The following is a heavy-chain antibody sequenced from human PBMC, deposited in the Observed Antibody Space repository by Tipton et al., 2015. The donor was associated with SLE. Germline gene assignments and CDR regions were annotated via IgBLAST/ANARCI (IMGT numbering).Heavy chain of an antibody. CDR3: ASLAYCGGDCYNAFDI. Sequence: SLRLSCAASGFTFSSYGMHWVRQAPGKGLEWVSYISSSGSTIYYADSVKGRFTISRDNAKNSLYLQMNSLRAEDTAVYYCASLAYCGGDCYNAFDIWGQGTMVTVSS. J-gene: IGHJ3*02. CDR1: GFTFSSYG. CDR2: ISSSGSTI. V-gene: IGHV3-48*03. D-gene: IGHD2-21*02.